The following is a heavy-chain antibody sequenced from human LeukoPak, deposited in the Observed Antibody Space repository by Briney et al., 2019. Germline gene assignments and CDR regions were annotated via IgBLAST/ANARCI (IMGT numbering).Heavy chain of an antibody. CDR2: IKSKTDGGTT. V-gene: IGHV3-15*01. J-gene: IGHJ6*03. D-gene: IGHD3-10*01. CDR1: GFTFSNAW. CDR3: TTDPNYYGSGSYYRDYYYYMDV. Sequence: GGSLRLSCAASGFTFSNAWMSWVRQAPGKGLEWAGRIKSKTDGGTTDYAAPVKGRFTISRDDSKNTLYLQMNSLKTEDTAVYYCTTDPNYYGSGSYYRDYYYYMDVWGKGTTVTVSS.